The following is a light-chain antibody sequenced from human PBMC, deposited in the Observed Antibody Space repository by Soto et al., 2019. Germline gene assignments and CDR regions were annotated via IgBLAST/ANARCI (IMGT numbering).Light chain of an antibody. Sequence: DILLTKSPGTLSLSAGERATLSCRASQTITRSFLAWYQQKRGQAPRLVIYGASSRAAGIPERFSGSASGTDFTLTISRLEHEDFAVYYCHQYGGSPWTFGQGTKVDIK. J-gene: IGKJ1*01. V-gene: IGKV3-20*01. CDR1: QTITRSF. CDR2: GAS. CDR3: HQYGGSPWT.